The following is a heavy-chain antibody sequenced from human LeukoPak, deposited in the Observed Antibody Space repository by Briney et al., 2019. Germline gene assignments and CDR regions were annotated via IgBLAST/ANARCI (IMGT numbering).Heavy chain of an antibody. Sequence: PGGSLRLSCAASGFTFSSYGMHWVRQAPGKGLEWVAVISYDGSNKYYADSVKGRFTISRDNSKNTLYLQMNSLRAEDTAVYYCAKSIVGVAGLDPWGQGTLVTVSS. CDR1: GFTFSSYG. V-gene: IGHV3-30*18. J-gene: IGHJ5*02. D-gene: IGHD1-26*01. CDR2: ISYDGSNK. CDR3: AKSIVGVAGLDP.